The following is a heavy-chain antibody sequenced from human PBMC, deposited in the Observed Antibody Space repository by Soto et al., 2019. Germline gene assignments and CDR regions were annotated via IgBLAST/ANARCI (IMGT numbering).Heavy chain of an antibody. CDR3: TGITWFRGMDV. CDR2: TYYKSKWNN. V-gene: IGHV6-1*01. CDR1: GDSVSSISAG. D-gene: IGHD3-10*01. J-gene: IGHJ6*02. Sequence: PSETLSLTCVISGDSVSSISAGWNWIRQPPSRGLEWLGRTYYKSKWNNDYALSVKSRITINPDTSKNQFSLHLYSVTPEDTAVYYCTGITWFRGMDVWGQGTPVTVSS.